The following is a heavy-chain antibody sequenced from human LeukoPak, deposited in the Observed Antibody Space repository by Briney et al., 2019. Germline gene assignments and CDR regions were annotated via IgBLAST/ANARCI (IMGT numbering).Heavy chain of an antibody. CDR2: ISSSSSYI. CDR1: GFTFSSYS. CDR3: ARGVDSPDY. Sequence: GGSLRLSCAASGFTFSSYSMNWVRQAPGKGLEWVSSISSSSSYIYYADSVKGRFTIFRDNDKTALYLQMNSLSAEDTAVYYCARGVDSPDYWGQGTLVTVSS. V-gene: IGHV3-21*01. D-gene: IGHD5-12*01. J-gene: IGHJ4*02.